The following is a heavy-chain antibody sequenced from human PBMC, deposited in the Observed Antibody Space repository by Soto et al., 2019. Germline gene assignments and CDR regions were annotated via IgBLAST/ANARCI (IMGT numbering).Heavy chain of an antibody. J-gene: IGHJ4*02. V-gene: IGHV4-59*01. Sequence: SETLSLTCTVSAASFSKYYWTWIRQPPGKGLEWIGYIYFNGNTKYNPSLEGRLTISIDTSEKEFSPKLTSVTAADAAVYYCASVTFGGIVLAHWGQGTLVTVSS. D-gene: IGHD3-16*01. CDR3: ASVTFGGIVLAH. CDR2: IYFNGNT. CDR1: AASFSKYY.